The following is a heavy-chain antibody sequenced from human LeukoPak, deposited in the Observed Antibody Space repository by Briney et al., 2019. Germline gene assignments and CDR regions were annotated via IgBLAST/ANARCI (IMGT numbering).Heavy chain of an antibody. Sequence: PSETLSLTCTVSGYSIGSTSYYWGWIRQSPGKGLEWIGSIYPSGSTYYNPSLKSRVTISVDTSKNQFSLKLSPVTAADTAVYYCARRTVATTGVDYWGQGSLVTVSS. CDR2: IYPSGST. CDR3: ARRTVATTGVDY. V-gene: IGHV4-39*01. J-gene: IGHJ4*02. D-gene: IGHD5-12*01. CDR1: GYSIGSTSYY.